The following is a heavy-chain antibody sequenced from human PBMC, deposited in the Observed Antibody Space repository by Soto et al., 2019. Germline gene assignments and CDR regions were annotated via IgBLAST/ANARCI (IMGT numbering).Heavy chain of an antibody. CDR1: GYTFTNYN. Sequence: QVQLVQSGAEVKKPGASVKVSCKTCGYTFTNYNIKWVRQAPGQGLAWMGWMNPNSGNTGYAQKFQGRVTMTRNTSLTTAYMELSSLRSGDTAVYYCARAEPSSPSSPFAYWGQGTLVTVSS. CDR3: ARAEPSSPSSPFAY. V-gene: IGHV1-8*01. CDR2: MNPNSGNT. J-gene: IGHJ4*02.